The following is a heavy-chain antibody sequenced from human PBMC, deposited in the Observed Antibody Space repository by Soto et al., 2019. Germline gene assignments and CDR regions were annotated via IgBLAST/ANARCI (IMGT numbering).Heavy chain of an antibody. J-gene: IGHJ6*02. CDR1: GGTFSSYA. V-gene: IGHV1-69*12. CDR2: IIPIYGTA. D-gene: IGHD1-26*01. CDR3: ARDRWWELRFDSYYGMDV. Sequence: QVQLVQSGAEVKKPGSSVKVSCKASGGTFSSYAISWVRQAPGQGLEWMGGIIPIYGTANYAQKFQGRVTITADESASTAYMELSSLRTEDTAVYYCARDRWWELRFDSYYGMDVWGQGTTVTVSS.